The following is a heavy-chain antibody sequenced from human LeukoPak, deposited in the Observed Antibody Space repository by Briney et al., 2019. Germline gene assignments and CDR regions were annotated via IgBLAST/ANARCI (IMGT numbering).Heavy chain of an antibody. CDR2: IHYSGST. CDR3: ARQLLQYNFYMDV. CDR1: GGSINSGDHY. V-gene: IGHV4-39*01. J-gene: IGHJ6*03. Sequence: SETLSLTCTVSGGSINSGDHYWGWIRQPPGQGLEWIGGIHYSGSTYYNPSLKSRVTIFVDTSKNQFSLWLSSVPAADTAVYYCARQLLQYNFYMDVWGKGTTVTASS. D-gene: IGHD4-11*01.